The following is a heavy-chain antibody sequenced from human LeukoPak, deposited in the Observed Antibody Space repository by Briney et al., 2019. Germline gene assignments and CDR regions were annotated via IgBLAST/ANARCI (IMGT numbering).Heavy chain of an antibody. CDR1: GYSIISDYF. CDR3: ARGPEGWLIPYYMEV. D-gene: IGHD3-16*01. V-gene: IGHV4-38-2*02. J-gene: IGHJ6*03. CDR2: IFHSGSV. Sequence: SETLSLTCIVSGYSIISDYFWGRVRPPPGKGPEWIGSIFHSGSVFYNPSLRSRVTLSIEPSKNRFSLELTSVTAAHTAIYYCARGPEGWLIPYYMEVWGKGATVTISS.